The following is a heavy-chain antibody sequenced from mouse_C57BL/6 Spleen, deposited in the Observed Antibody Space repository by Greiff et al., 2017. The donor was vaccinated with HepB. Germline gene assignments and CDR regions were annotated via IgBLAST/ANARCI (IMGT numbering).Heavy chain of an antibody. CDR3: ARQSYGYNYAMDY. CDR2: ISSGGSYT. D-gene: IGHD2-2*01. J-gene: IGHJ4*01. Sequence: DVMLVESGGDLVKPGGSLKLSCAASGFTFSSYGMSWVRQTPDKRLEWVATISSGGSYTYYPDSVKGRFTISRDNAKNTLYLQMSSLKSEDTAMYYCARQSYGYNYAMDYWGQGTSVTVSS. V-gene: IGHV5-6*02. CDR1: GFTFSSYG.